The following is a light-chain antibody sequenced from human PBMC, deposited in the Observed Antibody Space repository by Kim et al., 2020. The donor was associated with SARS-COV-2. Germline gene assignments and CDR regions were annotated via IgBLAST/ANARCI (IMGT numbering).Light chain of an antibody. V-gene: IGKV3-20*01. CDR2: GVS. J-gene: IGKJ2*01. Sequence: EIVLTQFPGTLSLSPGERATLSCRASRRVSSAYLAWYHQKPGQAPRLLIYGVSNRVTGIPDRFSGSGSGTDFTLTISRLEPEDFAVYYCQQYDSSRGYTFGQGTKLEI. CDR3: QQYDSSRGYT. CDR1: RRVSSAY.